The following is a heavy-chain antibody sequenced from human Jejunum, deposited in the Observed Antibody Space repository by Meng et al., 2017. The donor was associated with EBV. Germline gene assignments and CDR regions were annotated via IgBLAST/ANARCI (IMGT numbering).Heavy chain of an antibody. CDR1: GDRFGTYS. CDR2: TVPIFGTT. J-gene: IGHJ4*02. CDR3: ARAGGDYEDY. D-gene: IGHD4-17*01. V-gene: IGHV1-69*15. Sequence: QEQVVQSGAEGKKPGSSVKVSCKASGDRFGTYSVSWVRQAPGQGLEWMGNTVPIFGTTSYAQKFQGRVTITADESTRTAFMELRNLRSEDSAMYYCARAGGDYEDYWGQGTLVTVSS.